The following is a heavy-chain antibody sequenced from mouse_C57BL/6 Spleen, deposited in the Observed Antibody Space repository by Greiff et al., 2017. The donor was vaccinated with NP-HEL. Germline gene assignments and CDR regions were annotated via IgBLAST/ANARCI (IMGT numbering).Heavy chain of an antibody. CDR2: IDPSDSYT. J-gene: IGHJ4*01. CDR3: WRGSSYDAMDY. Sequence: QVQLQQPGAELVMPGASVKLSCKASGYTFTSYWMHWVKQRPGQGLEWIGEIDPSDSYTNYNQKFKGKSTLTVDKSSSTAYMQLSSLTSEDSAVYYCWRGSSYDAMDYWGQGTSVTVSS. D-gene: IGHD1-1*01. CDR1: GYTFTSYW. V-gene: IGHV1-69*01.